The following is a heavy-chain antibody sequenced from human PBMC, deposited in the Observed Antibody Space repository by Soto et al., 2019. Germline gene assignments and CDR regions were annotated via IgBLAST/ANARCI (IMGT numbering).Heavy chain of an antibody. CDR2: IIPIFGTA. CDR3: ARFPNLRDGYTLSHRDY. D-gene: IGHD5-12*01. J-gene: IGHJ4*02. V-gene: IGHV1-69*13. CDR1: GGTFSSYA. Sequence: AVKVSCKASGGTFSSYAISWVRQAPGQGREWMGGIIPIFGTANYAQKFQGRVTITADESTSTAYMELSSLRSEDTAVYYCARFPNLRDGYTLSHRDYWGQGTLVTVSS.